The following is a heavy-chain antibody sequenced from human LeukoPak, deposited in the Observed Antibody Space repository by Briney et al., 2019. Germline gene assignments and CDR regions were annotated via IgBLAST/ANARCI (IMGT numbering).Heavy chain of an antibody. CDR3: ARHAEYYGSGSYYLYYGMDV. D-gene: IGHD3-10*01. CDR2: IDPSDSYT. V-gene: IGHV5-10-1*01. J-gene: IGHJ6*04. CDR1: GYSFTSYW. Sequence: GESLRISCKGSGYSFTSYWISWVRQMPGKSLEWMGRIDPSDSYTNYSPSFQGHVTISADKSISTAYLQWSSLKASDTAMYYCARHAEYYGSGSYYLYYGMDVWGKGTTVTVSS.